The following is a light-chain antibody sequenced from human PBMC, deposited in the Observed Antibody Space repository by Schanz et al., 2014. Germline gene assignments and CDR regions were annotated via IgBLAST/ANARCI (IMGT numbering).Light chain of an antibody. J-gene: IGKJ5*01. V-gene: IGKV3D-20*02. Sequence: ETVLTQSPGTLSLSPGERATLSCRASQSVSSSYLAWYQQKPGQAPRLLIYGASSRATGIPDRFSGSGSGTDFTLTISRLEPEDFAVYYCQQRREWPITFGQGTRLEIK. CDR2: GAS. CDR1: QSVSSSY. CDR3: QQRREWPIT.